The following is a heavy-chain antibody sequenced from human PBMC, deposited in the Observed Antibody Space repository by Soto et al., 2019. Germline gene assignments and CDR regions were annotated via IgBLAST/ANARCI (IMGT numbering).Heavy chain of an antibody. V-gene: IGHV1-69*02. D-gene: IGHD6-6*01. Sequence: ASVKVSCKASGGTFSSYTISWVRQAPGQGLEWMGRIIPILGIANYAQKFQGRVTITADKSTSTAYMELSSLRSEDTAVYYCQLYSSSSEWVYFDYWGQGTLVTVSS. CDR3: QLYSSSSEWVYFDY. CDR1: GGTFSSYT. CDR2: IIPILGIA. J-gene: IGHJ4*02.